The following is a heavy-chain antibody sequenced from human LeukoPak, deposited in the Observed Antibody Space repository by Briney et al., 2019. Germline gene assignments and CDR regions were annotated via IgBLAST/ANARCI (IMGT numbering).Heavy chain of an antibody. Sequence: PSETLSLTCTVSGDSIGSYYWNWIRQSPGEEMEWMGYVYYFGSTMYNPSLKSRVNISVNRSTNQFSLSVSSVTVADTAVYFCARTPKYFFDDSDSFYFDYWGQGALVTVSS. CDR1: GDSIGSYY. J-gene: IGHJ4*02. D-gene: IGHD3-22*01. V-gene: IGHV4-59*01. CDR2: VYYFGST. CDR3: ARTPKYFFDDSDSFYFDY.